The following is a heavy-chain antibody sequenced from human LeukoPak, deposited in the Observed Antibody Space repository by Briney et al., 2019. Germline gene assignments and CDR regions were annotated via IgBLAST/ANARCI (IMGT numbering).Heavy chain of an antibody. V-gene: IGHV3-11*04. CDR1: GFTFSDYY. J-gene: IGHJ3*02. D-gene: IGHD3-3*01. CDR2: ISSSGSTI. CDR3: ARDGYDFWSGSDAFDI. Sequence: GGSLRLSCAASGFTFSDYYMSWIRQAPGKGLEWVSYISSSGSTIYYADYVKGRFTISRNNAKNSLYLQMNSLGAEDTAVYYCARDGYDFWSGSDAFDIWGQGTMVTVSS.